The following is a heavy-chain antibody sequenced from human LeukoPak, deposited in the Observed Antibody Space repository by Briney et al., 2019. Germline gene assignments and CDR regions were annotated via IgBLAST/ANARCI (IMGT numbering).Heavy chain of an antibody. V-gene: IGHV4-39*07. Sequence: SSETLSLTCTVSGGSISRSSYYWGWIRQPPGKGLEWIGSIYYSGSTYYNPSLKSRVTTSVDTSKNQFSLKLRSVTAADTAVYYCARVRDDYDDYWGQGTLVTVSS. J-gene: IGHJ4*02. CDR2: IYYSGST. CDR3: ARVRDDYDDY. CDR1: GGSISRSSYY. D-gene: IGHD4/OR15-4a*01.